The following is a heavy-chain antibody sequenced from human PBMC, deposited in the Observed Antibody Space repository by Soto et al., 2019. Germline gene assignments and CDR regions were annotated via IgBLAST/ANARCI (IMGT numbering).Heavy chain of an antibody. J-gene: IGHJ6*02. CDR3: ARDALSGIYTLYYYYGMDV. CDR1: GYTFTGYY. Sequence: ASVKVSCKASGYTFTGYYMHWVRQAPGQGLEWMGWINPNSGGTNYAQKSQGRVTMTRDTSISTAYMELSRLRSDDTAVYYCARDALSGIYTLYYYYGMDVWGQGTTVTVSS. V-gene: IGHV1-2*02. CDR2: INPNSGGT.